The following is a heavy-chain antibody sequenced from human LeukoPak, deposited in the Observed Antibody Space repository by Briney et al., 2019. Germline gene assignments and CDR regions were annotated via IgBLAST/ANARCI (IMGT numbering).Heavy chain of an antibody. CDR2: IYYSGST. D-gene: IGHD3-9*01. V-gene: IGHV4-39*01. Sequence: SETLSLTCTVSGGSISSSSYYWGWIRQPPGKGLEWIGSIYYSGSTYYNPSLKSRVTISVDTSKNQFSLKLSSVTAADTAVYYCARQYYDISAGAFDYLGQGTLVTVSS. CDR3: ARQYYDISAGAFDY. CDR1: GGSISSSSYY. J-gene: IGHJ4*02.